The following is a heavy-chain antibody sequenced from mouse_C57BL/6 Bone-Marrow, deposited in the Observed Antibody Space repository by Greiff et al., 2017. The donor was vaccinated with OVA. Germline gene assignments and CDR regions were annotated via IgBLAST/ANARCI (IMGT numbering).Heavy chain of an antibody. D-gene: IGHD1-1*01. Sequence: QVQLKQSGAELVRPGASVTLSCKASGYTFTDYEMHWVKQTPVHGLEWIGAIDPETGGTAYNQKFKGTAMLTADKSSSPAYMELRSLTSEDSAVYYCTSYLYYYGRFAYWGQGTLVTVSA. CDR1: GYTFTDYE. V-gene: IGHV1-15*01. CDR3: TSYLYYYGRFAY. CDR2: IDPETGGT. J-gene: IGHJ3*01.